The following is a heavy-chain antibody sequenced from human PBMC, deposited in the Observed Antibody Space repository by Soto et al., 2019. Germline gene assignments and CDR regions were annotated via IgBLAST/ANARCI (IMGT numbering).Heavy chain of an antibody. J-gene: IGHJ4*02. CDR1: GFTFSSYA. CDR3: AREATYYDFWSGYYPYFDY. V-gene: IGHV3-30-3*01. D-gene: IGHD3-3*01. CDR2: ISYDGSNK. Sequence: QVQLVESGGGVVQPGRSLRLSCAASGFTFSSYAMHWVRQAPGKGLEWVAVISYDGSNKYYADSVKGRFTISRDNSKNTLYLQMNSLRADDTAVYYCAREATYYDFWSGYYPYFDYWGQGTLVTVSS.